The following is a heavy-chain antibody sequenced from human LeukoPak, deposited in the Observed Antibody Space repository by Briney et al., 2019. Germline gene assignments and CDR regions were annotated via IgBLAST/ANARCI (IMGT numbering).Heavy chain of an antibody. CDR3: ARETMYYYDTSGPTSSRDAFDI. Sequence: PSGTLSLTCIVSGNSVSSGSYYWSWIRQPPGKGLEWIGNIYYSGSTNYNPSLKSRVTLSVDTSKNQFSLKVSSVTAADTAVYYCARETMYYYDTSGPTSSRDAFDIWGQGTMVTVSS. V-gene: IGHV4-61*01. J-gene: IGHJ3*02. D-gene: IGHD3-22*01. CDR1: GNSVSSGSYY. CDR2: IYYSGST.